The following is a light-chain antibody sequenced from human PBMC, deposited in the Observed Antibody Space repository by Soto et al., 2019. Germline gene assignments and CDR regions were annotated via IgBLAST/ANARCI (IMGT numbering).Light chain of an antibody. CDR3: QQYESSPLT. V-gene: IGKV3-20*01. J-gene: IGKJ4*01. CDR2: RAS. CDR1: QSVSSSF. Sequence: EIVLTQSPDTLSLSPGERATLSCRASQSVSSSFLAWYHQKPGQAPRLLIYRASSTATGISDRFTGSGSGTDFALTITRLEPEDFAVYYCQQYESSPLTFGGGTKVEIK.